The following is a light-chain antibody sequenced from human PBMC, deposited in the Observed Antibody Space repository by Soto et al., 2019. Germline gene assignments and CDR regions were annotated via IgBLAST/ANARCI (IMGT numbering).Light chain of an antibody. CDR1: QSVSSNH. V-gene: IGKV3-20*01. J-gene: IGKJ1*01. CDR2: GAS. Sequence: EIVLTQSPGTLSLSPGERATLSCRASQSVSSNHLAWHRRKPGQAPRLLIYGASYRATDIPGRFSGSGSGTDFTLTIPRLEPEDFAVYYCQQYGSSPPTFGPGTRVEIK. CDR3: QQYGSSPPT.